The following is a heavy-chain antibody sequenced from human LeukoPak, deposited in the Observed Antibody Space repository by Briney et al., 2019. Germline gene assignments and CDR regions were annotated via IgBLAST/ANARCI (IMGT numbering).Heavy chain of an antibody. D-gene: IGHD3-3*01. J-gene: IGHJ4*02. V-gene: IGHV3-74*01. CDR3: ARDVHYDFWTGYYSTWPLGY. Sequence: GGSLRLSCAASGFTFSDYWIHWVRQAPGKGLVWVSRINTDGSITNYADSVKGRFSISRDNAKNTLYLQMSSLRAEDTAVYYCARDVHYDFWTGYYSTWPLGYWGQGTLVTVSS. CDR1: GFTFSDYW. CDR2: INTDGSIT.